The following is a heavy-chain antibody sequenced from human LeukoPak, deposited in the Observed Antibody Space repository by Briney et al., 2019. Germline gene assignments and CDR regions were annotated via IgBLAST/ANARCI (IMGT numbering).Heavy chain of an antibody. D-gene: IGHD6-19*01. CDR1: GYTFTSYG. CDR2: ISAYNGNT. Sequence: ASVKVSCKASGYTFTSYGISWVRQAPGQGLEWMGWISAYNGNTNYAQKLQGRVPMTTDTSTSTAYMELRSLRSDDTAVYYCARDLSGSSGWLVGPDYWGQGTLVTVSS. CDR3: ARDLSGSSGWLVGPDY. V-gene: IGHV1-18*01. J-gene: IGHJ4*02.